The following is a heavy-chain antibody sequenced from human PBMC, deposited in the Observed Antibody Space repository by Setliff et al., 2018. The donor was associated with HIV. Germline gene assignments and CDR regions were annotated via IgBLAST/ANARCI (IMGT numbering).Heavy chain of an antibody. J-gene: IGHJ4*02. Sequence: LRLSCVASRFTFSSYSMDWVRQAPGKGLEWVGRTRNKAYGYISEYAASVQGRFTISRDTSKDSLFLQMNNLKTEDTAVYYCVRAAAGLDIWSQGIRVTVSS. CDR2: TRNKAYGYIS. CDR1: RFTFSSYS. CDR3: VRAAAGLDI. V-gene: IGHV3-72*01.